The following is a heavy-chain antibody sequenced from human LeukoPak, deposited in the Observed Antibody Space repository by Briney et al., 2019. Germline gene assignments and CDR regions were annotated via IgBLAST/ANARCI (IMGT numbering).Heavy chain of an antibody. Sequence: GGSLRLSCAASGFIISDHYMAWVRQAPGKGLEWVGRSRNKANCYSTEYAASVKGRFTISRDDSKNSLYLQMNSLKTEDTAVYYCARAGDYYSTGDCWGQGTLVTVSS. J-gene: IGHJ4*02. D-gene: IGHD3-22*01. CDR1: GFIISDHY. CDR3: ARAGDYYSTGDC. V-gene: IGHV3-72*01. CDR2: SRNKANCYST.